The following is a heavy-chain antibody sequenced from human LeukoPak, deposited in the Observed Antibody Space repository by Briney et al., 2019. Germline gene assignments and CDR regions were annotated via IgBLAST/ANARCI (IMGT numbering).Heavy chain of an antibody. J-gene: IGHJ5*02. CDR2: IYHSGST. V-gene: IGHV4-30-2*01. Sequence: SETLSLTCAVSGGSISSGGYSWSWIRQPPGKGLEWIGYIYHSGSTYYNPSLKSRVTISVDRSKNQFSLKLSSVTAADTAVYYCARDHVSDGQSGWFDPWGQGTLVTVSS. CDR1: GGSISSGGYS. D-gene: IGHD2-15*01. CDR3: ARDHVSDGQSGWFDP.